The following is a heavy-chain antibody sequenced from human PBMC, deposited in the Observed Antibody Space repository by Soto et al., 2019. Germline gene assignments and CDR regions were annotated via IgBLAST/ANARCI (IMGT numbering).Heavy chain of an antibody. J-gene: IGHJ4*02. CDR2: IYSDGST. V-gene: IGHV3-53*01. D-gene: IGHD3-3*01. CDR1: GFTVSSNY. CDR3: AKINTIFGVFSDFDY. Sequence: GGSLRLSCAASGFTVSSNYMSWVRQSPGKGLEWVSVIYSDGSTYYADSVRGRFTISRDNSKNTLYLQMNSLRAEDTAVYYCAKINTIFGVFSDFDYWGQGTLVTVSS.